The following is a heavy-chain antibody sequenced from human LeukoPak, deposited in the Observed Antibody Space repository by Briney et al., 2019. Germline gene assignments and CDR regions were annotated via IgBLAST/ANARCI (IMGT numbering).Heavy chain of an antibody. CDR2: IGHDGSSQ. Sequence: PGGSLRLSCAASGFTFSIYGMHWVRQAPGKGLEWVAVIGHDGSSQWYADSVKGQFTISRDNSQNMLYLQMNSLRVEDTAIYYCARDKGAGRYFDYWGQGILVALSS. J-gene: IGHJ4*02. CDR3: ARDKGAGRYFDY. D-gene: IGHD3-16*02. V-gene: IGHV3-33*01. CDR1: GFTFSIYG.